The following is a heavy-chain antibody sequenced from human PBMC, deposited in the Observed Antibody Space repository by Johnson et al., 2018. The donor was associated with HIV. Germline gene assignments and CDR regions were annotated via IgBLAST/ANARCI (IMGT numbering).Heavy chain of an antibody. CDR2: ISYDGSNK. CDR3: AKEVATRGIVGARGAFDI. CDR1: GFTFSYYA. J-gene: IGHJ3*02. D-gene: IGHD1-26*01. V-gene: IGHV3-30*04. Sequence: QVQVVESGGGAVQPGKSLRLACAASGFTFSYYAMHWVRQAPGKGLEWVAVISYDGSNKYYADSVKGRFIISRDNSKNTLYLHVNSLRTEDTALYYCAKEVATRGIVGARGAFDIWGQGTMVTVSS.